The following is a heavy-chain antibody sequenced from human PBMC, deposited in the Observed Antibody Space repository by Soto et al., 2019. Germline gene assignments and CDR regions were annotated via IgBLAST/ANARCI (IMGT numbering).Heavy chain of an antibody. D-gene: IGHD5-12*01. CDR3: TRHRGYSSGYWGQDF. Sequence: SSVNVSCKASGGAFGSYAINWVRQAPGQGLEWMGGIIPMFDTTNYAQRFQGRVTVTADESTSTVYLELTRLRSEDTAMYYCTRHRGYSSGYWGQDFWGQGTLVTVSS. V-gene: IGHV1-69*13. CDR2: IIPMFDTT. J-gene: IGHJ4*02. CDR1: GGAFGSYA.